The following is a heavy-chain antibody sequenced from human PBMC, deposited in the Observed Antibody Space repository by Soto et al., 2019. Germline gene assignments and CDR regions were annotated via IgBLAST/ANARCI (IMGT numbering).Heavy chain of an antibody. CDR2: MNPKSGGA. J-gene: IGHJ6*02. CDR3: ARDTYYDFWSAHPGVGMDV. D-gene: IGHD3-3*01. Sequence: GASVKVSCKTSGYTFTDYYTHWVRQAPGQGLEWMGWMNPKSGGAYFAQKFQGRVTLTRDTSIGTAYIEVNSLTSDDTAVYYCARDTYYDFWSAHPGVGMDVWGQGTTVTVSS. V-gene: IGHV1-2*02. CDR1: GYTFTDYY.